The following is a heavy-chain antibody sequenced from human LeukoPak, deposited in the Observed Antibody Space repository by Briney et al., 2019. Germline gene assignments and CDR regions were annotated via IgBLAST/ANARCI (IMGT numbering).Heavy chain of an antibody. D-gene: IGHD6-19*01. CDR1: GYTFTSYY. J-gene: IGHJ6*03. V-gene: IGHV1-2*02. CDR3: ARTPRIAVAGTGYYYMDV. Sequence: ASVKVSCKASGYTFTSYYMHWVRQAPGQGLEWMGWINPNSGGTNYAQKFQGRVTMTRDTSISTAYMELSRLRSDDTAVYYCARTPRIAVAGTGYYYMDVWGKGTTVTVSS. CDR2: INPNSGGT.